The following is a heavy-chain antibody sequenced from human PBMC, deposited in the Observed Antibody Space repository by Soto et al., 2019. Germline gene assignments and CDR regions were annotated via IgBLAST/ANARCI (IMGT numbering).Heavy chain of an antibody. D-gene: IGHD3-10*01. CDR3: ARAGAARVRGSIGGLDY. CDR1: GGAFNGYY. Sequence: QVHLQQWGAGLLKPSETLSLTCAVNGGAFNGYYWTWIRQSPGKGLQWIGEINHSGTVDYNPSLKSRVTFSIDTSKKQCSLTLTSVTAADTAVYYCARAGAARVRGSIGGLDYWGQGTLVTVSS. J-gene: IGHJ4*02. V-gene: IGHV4-34*01. CDR2: INHSGTV.